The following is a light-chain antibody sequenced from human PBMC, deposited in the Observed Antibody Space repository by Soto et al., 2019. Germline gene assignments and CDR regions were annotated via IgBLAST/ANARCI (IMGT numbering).Light chain of an antibody. CDR1: HSVSSGD. CDR3: LQYGNSPYT. J-gene: IGKJ2*01. V-gene: IGKV3-20*01. CDR2: GAS. Sequence: EIALTQSPATLSLSPGERATLSRRTSHSVSSGDFAWYQHRPGQAPRLVIYGASTRATGVQDRFSGSGSGTDFTLTVIGLEPDDFAVYFCLQYGNSPYTFGQGTKLEMK.